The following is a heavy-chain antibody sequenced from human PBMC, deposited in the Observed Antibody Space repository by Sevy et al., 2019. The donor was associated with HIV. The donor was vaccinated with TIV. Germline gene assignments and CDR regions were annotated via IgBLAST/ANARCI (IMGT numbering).Heavy chain of an antibody. CDR3: TRALATVLTPEYYFDY. D-gene: IGHD4-17*01. Sequence: GGSLRLSCTASGFTFGDYAMSWFRQAPGKGLEWVAFIRRNSYGAYGGTTEYAASGRGRFTISRDESKSISYLQMNSLKTEDTAVYFCTRALATVLTPEYYFDYWGQGTLVTVSS. J-gene: IGHJ4*02. V-gene: IGHV3-49*03. CDR1: GFTFGDYA. CDR2: IRRNSYGAYGGTT.